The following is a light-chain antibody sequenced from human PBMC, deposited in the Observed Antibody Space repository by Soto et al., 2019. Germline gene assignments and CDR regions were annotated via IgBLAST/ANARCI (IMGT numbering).Light chain of an antibody. J-gene: IGKJ2*01. V-gene: IGKV1-9*01. Sequence: IQLTQSPSSLSASVGDRVTITCRASQGINTFLAWYQQKPGKAPKLLIYAASTLQSGVPSRFSGSGSGTDFTLTISSLQPEDFATYYCQQYYNWPPYTFGQGTKLQIE. CDR3: QQYYNWPPYT. CDR2: AAS. CDR1: QGINTF.